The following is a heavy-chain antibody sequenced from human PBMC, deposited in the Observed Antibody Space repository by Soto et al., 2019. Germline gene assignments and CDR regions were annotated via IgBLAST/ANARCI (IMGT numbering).Heavy chain of an antibody. CDR1: GYTFTSYA. J-gene: IGHJ6*02. CDR2: INAGNGNT. D-gene: IGHD4-4*01. CDR3: ASSPTLTVTTSENYYYYGMDV. Sequence: ASVKVSCQASGYTFTSYAMHWVRQAPGQRLEWMGWINAGNGNTKYSQKFQGRVTITRDTSASTAYMELSSLRSEDTAVYYCASSPTLTVTTSENYYYYGMDVWGQGTTVTVSS. V-gene: IGHV1-3*01.